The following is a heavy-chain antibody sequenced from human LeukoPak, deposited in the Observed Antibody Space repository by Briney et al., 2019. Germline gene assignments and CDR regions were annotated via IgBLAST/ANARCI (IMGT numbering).Heavy chain of an antibody. J-gene: IGHJ6*02. D-gene: IGHD3-10*01. CDR1: GGSFSGYY. Sequence: SETLSLTCAVYGGSFSGYYWSWLRQPPGKGLEWIGEINHSGSTNYNPSLKSRVTISVDTFKNQFSLKLSSVTAADTAVYYCARDRGTMVRGVKNYYGMDVWGQGTTVTVSS. V-gene: IGHV4-34*01. CDR2: INHSGST. CDR3: ARDRGTMVRGVKNYYGMDV.